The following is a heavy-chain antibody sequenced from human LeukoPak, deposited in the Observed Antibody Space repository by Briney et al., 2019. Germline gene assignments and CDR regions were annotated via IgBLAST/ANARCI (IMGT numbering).Heavy chain of an antibody. V-gene: IGHV4-39*07. Sequence: SETLSLTCTVSGGSISSGNYYWAWIRQPPGKGLEWIGGIHYSGTAYYNPSLKSRVTLSVDTSKNQFSLKLSSVTAADTAVYYCARVTASYYDSSGYYNGGYYYYMDVWGKGTTVTVSS. CDR3: ARVTASYYDSSGYYNGGYYYYMDV. CDR1: GGSISSGNYY. CDR2: IHYSGTA. J-gene: IGHJ6*03. D-gene: IGHD3-22*01.